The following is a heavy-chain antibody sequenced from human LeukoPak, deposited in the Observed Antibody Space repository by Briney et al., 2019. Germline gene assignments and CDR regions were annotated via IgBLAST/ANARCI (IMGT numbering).Heavy chain of an antibody. V-gene: IGHV4-39*07. J-gene: IGHJ5*02. CDR2: IYYSGST. D-gene: IGHD1-26*01. CDR3: ARDTTYRGYNWFDP. Sequence: SETLSLTCTVSGGSISSSSYYWGWIRQPPGKGLEWIGSIYYSGSTYYNPSLKSRVTISVDTSKNQFSLKLSSVTAADTAVYYCARDTTYRGYNWFDPWGQGTLVTVSS. CDR1: GGSISSSSYY.